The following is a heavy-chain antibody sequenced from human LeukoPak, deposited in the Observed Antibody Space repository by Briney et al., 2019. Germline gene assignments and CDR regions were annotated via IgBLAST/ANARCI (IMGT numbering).Heavy chain of an antibody. CDR1: GFTFSSYG. CDR3: ARLFTIFGVVSPALGAFDI. CDR2: IRYDGSNK. D-gene: IGHD3-3*01. V-gene: IGHV3-30*02. Sequence: GGPLRLSCAASGFTFSSYGMHWVRQAPGKGLEWVAFIRYDGSNKYYADSVKGRFTISRDNSKNTLYLQMNSLRAEDTAVYYCARLFTIFGVVSPALGAFDIWGQGTMVTVSS. J-gene: IGHJ3*02.